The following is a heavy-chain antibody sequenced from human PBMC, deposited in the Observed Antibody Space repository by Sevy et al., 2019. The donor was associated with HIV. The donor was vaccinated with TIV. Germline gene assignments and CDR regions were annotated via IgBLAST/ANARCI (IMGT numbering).Heavy chain of an antibody. CDR1: GFTFSTYT. V-gene: IGHV3-21*06. J-gene: IGHJ3*02. D-gene: IGHD4-17*01. CDR2: ITVSSSYI. Sequence: GSLRLSCAPSGFTFSTYTINWVRQAPGKGLEWVSSITVSSSYINYADSMKGRITISRDNVKNSLFLQMNSLRAEDTAVYYCARGGSNYGYDAFDIWGQGTMVTVSS. CDR3: ARGGSNYGYDAFDI.